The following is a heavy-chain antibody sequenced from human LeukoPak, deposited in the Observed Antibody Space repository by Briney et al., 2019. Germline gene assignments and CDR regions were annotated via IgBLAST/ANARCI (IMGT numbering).Heavy chain of an antibody. CDR2: ISAYNGNT. Sequence: ASVTVSCKASGYTFTSYGISWVRQAPGQGLEWMGWISAYNGNTNYAQKLQGRVTMTTDTSTSTAYMELRSLRSDDTAVYYCAREPFMITFGGVIAKRPDYWGQGTLVTVSS. D-gene: IGHD3-16*02. V-gene: IGHV1-18*01. CDR3: AREPFMITFGGVIAKRPDY. CDR1: GYTFTSYG. J-gene: IGHJ4*02.